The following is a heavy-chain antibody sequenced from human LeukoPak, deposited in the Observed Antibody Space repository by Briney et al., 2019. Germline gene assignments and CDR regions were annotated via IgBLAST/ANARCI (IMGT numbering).Heavy chain of an antibody. Sequence: SETLSLTCTVSGGSISSYYWSWIRQPAGKGLEWIGRIYTSGGTNYNPSLKSRVTMSVDTSKNQFSLKLSSVTAADTAVYYCARGPYSGSLTTPEYYYYMDVWGKGTTVTVSS. CDR2: IYTSGGT. J-gene: IGHJ6*03. CDR1: GGSISSYY. D-gene: IGHD1-26*01. V-gene: IGHV4-4*07. CDR3: ARGPYSGSLTTPEYYYYMDV.